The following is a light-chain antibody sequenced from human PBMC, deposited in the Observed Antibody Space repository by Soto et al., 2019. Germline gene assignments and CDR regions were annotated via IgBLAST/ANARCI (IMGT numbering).Light chain of an antibody. CDR3: QQYHNWLT. CDR1: QSVSSN. V-gene: IGKV3-15*01. J-gene: IGKJ4*01. Sequence: EVVVTQSPATLSLSTGERATLSCRASQSVSSNLAWYQQKPGQAPRLLIYDASTRATGIPARFSGSGSGTEFTLTISSLQSEDFAVYYCQQYHNWLTFGGGTKVDIK. CDR2: DAS.